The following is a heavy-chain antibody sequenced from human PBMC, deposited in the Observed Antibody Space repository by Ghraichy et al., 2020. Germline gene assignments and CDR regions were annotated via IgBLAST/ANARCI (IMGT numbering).Heavy chain of an antibody. D-gene: IGHD1-26*01. CDR1: GFTFRNAA. J-gene: IGHJ4*02. CDR3: ARVGKSRDCFDK. Sequence: GESLNISCVASGFTFRNAAMHWVRQAPGKGLEWVSVISNDANSQYYANSVKGRFTISRDNSKNTLYLQMNSLRPEDTAVYYCARVGKSRDCFDKWGQGTLVTVSS. V-gene: IGHV3-30*04. CDR2: ISNDANSQ.